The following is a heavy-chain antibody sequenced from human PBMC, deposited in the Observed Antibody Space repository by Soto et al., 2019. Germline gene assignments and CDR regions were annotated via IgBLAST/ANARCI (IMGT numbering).Heavy chain of an antibody. Sequence: EVQLVESGGGLVKPGGSLRLSCAASGFTFSSYSMNWVRQAPGKGLEWVSSISSSSSYIYYADSVKGRFTISRDNAKNSLYLQMNSLRAEDTAVYYCARGGGVVVVVAAPSDYWGQGTLVTVSS. D-gene: IGHD2-15*01. CDR1: GFTFSSYS. CDR3: ARGGGVVVVVAAPSDY. J-gene: IGHJ4*02. V-gene: IGHV3-21*01. CDR2: ISSSSSYI.